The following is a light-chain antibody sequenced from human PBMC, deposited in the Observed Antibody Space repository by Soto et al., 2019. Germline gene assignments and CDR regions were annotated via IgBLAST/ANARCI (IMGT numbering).Light chain of an antibody. CDR2: DVS. CDR3: SSYTSSSTPYVV. CDR1: SSDVGGYNY. Sequence: QSALTQPASVSRSPGQSLTISCPGTSSDVGGYNYVSWYQQHPGKAPKLMIYDVSNRPSGVSNRFSGSKSGNTASLTISGLQAEDEADYYCSSYTSSSTPYVVFGGGTKLTVL. V-gene: IGLV2-14*01. J-gene: IGLJ2*01.